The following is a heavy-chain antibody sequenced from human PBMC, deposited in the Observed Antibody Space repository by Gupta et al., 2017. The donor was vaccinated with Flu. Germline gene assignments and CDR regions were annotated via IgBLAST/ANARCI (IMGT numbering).Heavy chain of an antibody. Sequence: QVQLVESGGGVVQPGRSLRLSCAASGFTFSSYGMHWVRQAPGKGLEWVAVIWYDGSNKYEADAVKGRFTISRDNAKNTMYLQMKRLRAEDTAVYYCARDGEAADGTLKHGGHGTMVTVYS. CDR3: ARDGEAADGTLKH. D-gene: IGHD6-13*01. V-gene: IGHV3-33*01. CDR2: IWYDGSNK. CDR1: GFTFSSYG. J-gene: IGHJ1*01.